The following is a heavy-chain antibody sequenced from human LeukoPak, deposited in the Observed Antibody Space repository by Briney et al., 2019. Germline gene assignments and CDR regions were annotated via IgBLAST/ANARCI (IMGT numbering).Heavy chain of an antibody. CDR3: AKDQSSGSLDV. D-gene: IGHD1-26*01. Sequence: GGSLRLSCAASGFSFSNSAMHWVPQAPRKGLEWVLVISYDGRNKYYADSVKGRFTISKDNSKNTLYLQMDSLRAEDTAVYFCAKDQSSGSLDVWGQGTTVTVSS. J-gene: IGHJ6*02. CDR1: GFSFSNSA. CDR2: ISYDGRNK. V-gene: IGHV3-30*18.